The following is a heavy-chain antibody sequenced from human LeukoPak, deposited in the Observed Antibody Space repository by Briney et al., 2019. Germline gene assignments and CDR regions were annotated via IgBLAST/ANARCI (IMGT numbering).Heavy chain of an antibody. CDR3: ARAVAGRRGIKLDY. CDR2: INHSGST. Sequence: SETLSLTCAVYGGSFSGYYWSWIRQPPGKGLEWIGEINHSGSTNYNPSLKSRVTISVDTSKNQFSLKPSSVTAADTAVYYCARAVAGRRGIKLDYWGQRTLVTVSS. D-gene: IGHD6-19*01. CDR1: GGSFSGYY. J-gene: IGHJ4*02. V-gene: IGHV4-34*01.